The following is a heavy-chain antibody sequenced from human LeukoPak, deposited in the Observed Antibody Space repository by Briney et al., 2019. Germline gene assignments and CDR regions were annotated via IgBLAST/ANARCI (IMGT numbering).Heavy chain of an antibody. CDR3: ARDFLTNRGHGPTFDY. J-gene: IGHJ4*02. CDR2: IGTGGDT. V-gene: IGHV3-13*01. CDR1: GFTFSNYD. Sequence: GGSLRLSCAASGFTFSNYDMEWVRQPTGKPLEWVSHIGTGGDTYYPTPVKGRFTVSRENAKNSLYLLMSSLRVEDTAVYYCARDFLTNRGHGPTFDYRGQGVLVTVSS. D-gene: IGHD7-27*01.